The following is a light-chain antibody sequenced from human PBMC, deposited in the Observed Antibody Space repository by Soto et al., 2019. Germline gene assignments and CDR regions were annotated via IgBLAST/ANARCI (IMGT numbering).Light chain of an antibody. CDR3: QQHSSYPRT. J-gene: IGKJ1*01. V-gene: IGKV1-17*01. CDR1: QGIRND. Sequence: DIQMTQSPSSLSASVGDRVTITCRASQGIRNDLDWYQQKQGKATKRLIYAASSLQSGVPSRFSGSGSVTEFTITVCSLQTEEFATYYCQQHSSYPRTFGQGTKVEIK. CDR2: AAS.